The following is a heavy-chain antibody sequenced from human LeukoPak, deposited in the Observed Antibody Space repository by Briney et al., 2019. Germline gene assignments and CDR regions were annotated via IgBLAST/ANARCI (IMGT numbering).Heavy chain of an antibody. D-gene: IGHD2-15*01. CDR1: GYTFSSYG. CDR2: ISAYNGNT. J-gene: IGHJ4*02. Sequence: ASVKVSCKASGYTFSSYGISWVRQAPGQGLEWMGWISAYNGNTNYAQKFQGRVTMTRDTSTSTDFMELSSLRSEDTAVYYCARHDLGGSSPFDYWGQGTLVTVSS. V-gene: IGHV1-18*01. CDR3: ARHDLGGSSPFDY.